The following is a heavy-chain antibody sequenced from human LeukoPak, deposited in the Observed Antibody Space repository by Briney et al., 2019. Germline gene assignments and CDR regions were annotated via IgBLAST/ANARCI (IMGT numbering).Heavy chain of an antibody. CDR3: ARAIGDDY. CDR1: GFTFSSYA. V-gene: IGHV3-30-3*01. Sequence: PGGSLRLSCAASGFTFSSYAMHWVRQAPGKGLEWVAVISYDGSNKYYADSVKGRFTISRDNAKNSLYLQMNSLRAEDTAVYYCARAIGDDYWGQGTLVTVSS. CDR2: ISYDGSNK. D-gene: IGHD1-26*01. J-gene: IGHJ4*02.